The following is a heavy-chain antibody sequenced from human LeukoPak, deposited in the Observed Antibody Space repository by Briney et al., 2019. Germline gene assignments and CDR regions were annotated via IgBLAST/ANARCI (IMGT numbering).Heavy chain of an antibody. CDR3: ARDVLRYFDGPEYYYYGMDV. Sequence: GASVTVSFKASGYTFTDYFMNWMRQAPGQRREGMGWINAGNGNTKYSQKLQGRVTITRDTSSSTAYMQLSSLRSEDTAVYYCARDVLRYFDGPEYYYYGMDVWGQGTTVTVSS. J-gene: IGHJ6*02. V-gene: IGHV1/OR15-3*02. CDR2: INAGNGNT. D-gene: IGHD3-9*01. CDR1: GYTFTDYF.